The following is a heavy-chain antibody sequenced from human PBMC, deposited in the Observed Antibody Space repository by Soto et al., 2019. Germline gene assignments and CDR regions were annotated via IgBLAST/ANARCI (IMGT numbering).Heavy chain of an antibody. CDR2: IYYSGST. J-gene: IGHJ4*02. V-gene: IGHV4-31*03. CDR1: GGSISSGGYY. Sequence: PSETLSLTCTVSGGSISSGGYYWSWIRQHPGKGLEWIGYIYYSGSTYYNPSLKSRVTISVDTSKNQFSLKLSSVTAADTAVYYCARARPRQYYFDYWGQGTLVTVSS. CDR3: ARARPRQYYFDY.